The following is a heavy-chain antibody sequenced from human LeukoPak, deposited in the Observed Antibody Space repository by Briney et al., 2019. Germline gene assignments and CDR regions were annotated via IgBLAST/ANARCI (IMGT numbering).Heavy chain of an antibody. CDR2: FDPEDGET. V-gene: IGHV1-24*01. D-gene: IGHD3-22*01. J-gene: IGHJ4*02. CDR3: ATESYYDSSV. Sequence: ASVKVSCKVSGYTLTELSMHWVRQAPGKGLEWMGGFDPEDGETIYAQKFQGRVTMTKDTSTDTAYMELSSLRSEDTAVYYCATESYYDSSVWGQGTLVTVSS. CDR1: GYTLTELS.